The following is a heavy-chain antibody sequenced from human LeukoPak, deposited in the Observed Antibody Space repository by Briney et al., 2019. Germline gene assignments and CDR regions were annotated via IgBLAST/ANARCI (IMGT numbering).Heavy chain of an antibody. Sequence: KSGGSLRLSCAASGFTFSSYSMNWVRQAPGKGLEWVSSISSSSSYIYYADSVKGRFTISRDNAKNSLYLQMNSLRAEDTAVYYCAREGSRGYFDYWGQGTLVTVSS. CDR3: AREGSRGYFDY. CDR1: GFTFSSYS. V-gene: IGHV3-21*01. D-gene: IGHD2-15*01. CDR2: ISSSSSYI. J-gene: IGHJ4*02.